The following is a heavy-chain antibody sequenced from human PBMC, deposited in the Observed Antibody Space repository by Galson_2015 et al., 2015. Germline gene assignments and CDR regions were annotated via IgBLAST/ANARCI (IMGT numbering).Heavy chain of an antibody. CDR1: GYSFTSYA. D-gene: IGHD3-16*01. CDR2: NSGYNDNT. CDR3: ARDAVNSLGALSFPYRGDF. J-gene: IGHJ4*02. Sequence: SVKVSCKASGYSFTSYAISWVRQAPGRGLEWMGWNSGYNDNTNYAQEFQGRLTMTTDTSTSTAYMELRSLTSDDTAVYYCARDAVNSLGALSFPYRGDFSGPGALVTASS. V-gene: IGHV1-18*01.